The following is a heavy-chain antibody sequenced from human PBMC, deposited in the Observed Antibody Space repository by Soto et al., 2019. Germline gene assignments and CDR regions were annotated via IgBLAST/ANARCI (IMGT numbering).Heavy chain of an antibody. J-gene: IGHJ5*02. CDR1: GFTFSSYG. Sequence: QVQLVESGGGVVQPGRSLRLSCAASGFTFSSYGMHWVRQAPGKGLEWVAGISYDGRNKYYADSVKGRFTISRDNSKNQLYVEMNSLRAEDTAVYYCAKVKAADRDWFDPWGQGTLVTVSS. D-gene: IGHD6-13*01. CDR2: ISYDGRNK. CDR3: AKVKAADRDWFDP. V-gene: IGHV3-30*18.